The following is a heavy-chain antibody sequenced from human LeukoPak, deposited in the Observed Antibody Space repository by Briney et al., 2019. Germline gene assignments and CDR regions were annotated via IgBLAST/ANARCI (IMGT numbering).Heavy chain of an antibody. CDR1: GGSISSYY. Sequence: SETLSLTCTVSGGSISSYYWSWIRQPPGKGLEWIGYIYYSGSTNYNPSLKSRVTISVDTSKNQFSLKLSSVTTADTAVYYCARHLRAVGSSWYYFDYWGQGTLVTVSS. J-gene: IGHJ4*02. CDR2: IYYSGST. V-gene: IGHV4-59*08. CDR3: ARHLRAVGSSWYYFDY. D-gene: IGHD6-13*01.